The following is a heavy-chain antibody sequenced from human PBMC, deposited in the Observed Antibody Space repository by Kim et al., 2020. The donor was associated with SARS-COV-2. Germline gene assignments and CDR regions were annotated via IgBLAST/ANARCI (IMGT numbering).Heavy chain of an antibody. Sequence: GGSLRLSCAASGFTFSSFAMSWVRQAPGRGLEWVSAISASGSSTHYPDSEKGQFTISRDNSKNTLYLQMNSLGADDTAVYYCAKRVGGTGMDVWGQGTTVTVPS. J-gene: IGHJ6*02. CDR3: AKRVGGTGMDV. CDR2: ISASGSST. D-gene: IGHD1-26*01. V-gene: IGHV3-23*01. CDR1: GFTFSSFA.